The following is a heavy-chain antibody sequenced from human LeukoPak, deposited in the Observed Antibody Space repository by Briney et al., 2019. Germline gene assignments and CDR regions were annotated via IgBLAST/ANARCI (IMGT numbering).Heavy chain of an antibody. CDR3: AREIMSDYGGNADAFDI. V-gene: IGHV4-4*07. J-gene: IGHJ3*02. D-gene: IGHD4-23*01. CDR2: IYTSGST. Sequence: SEALSLTCTVSGGSISSYYWSWIRQPAGKGLEWIGRIYTSGSTNYNPSLKSRVTMSVDTSKNQFSLKLSSVTAADTAVYYCAREIMSDYGGNADAFDIWGQGTMVTVSS. CDR1: GGSISSYY.